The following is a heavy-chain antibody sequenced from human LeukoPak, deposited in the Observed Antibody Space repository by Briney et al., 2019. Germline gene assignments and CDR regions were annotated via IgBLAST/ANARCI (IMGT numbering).Heavy chain of an antibody. Sequence: PGGSLRLSCAASGFSFSSNWMYWVRQAPGKGLEWVSRINGDGRTTHYAESMKGRFTISRDNAKNTPYLQMNTLRAEDTAVYYWASEVEIVSPSRGVYYYSYMDVWGKGTSVTVSS. CDR1: GFSFSSNW. CDR2: INGDGRTT. V-gene: IGHV3-74*01. J-gene: IGHJ6*03. CDR3: ASEVEIVSPSRGVYYYSYMDV. D-gene: IGHD5/OR15-5a*01.